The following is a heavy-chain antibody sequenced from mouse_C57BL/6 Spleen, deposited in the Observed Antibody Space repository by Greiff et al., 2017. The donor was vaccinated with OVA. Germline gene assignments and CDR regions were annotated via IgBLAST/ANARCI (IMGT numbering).Heavy chain of an antibody. D-gene: IGHD1-1*01. CDR2: INPSNGGT. Sequence: QVQLQQPGTELVKPGASVKLSCKASGYTFTSYWMHWVKQRPGQGLEWIGNINPSNGGTNYNEKFKSKATLTVDKSSSTAYMQLSSLTSEDSALYYCARVGLLRYYFDYWGQGTTLTVSS. CDR3: ARVGLLRYYFDY. V-gene: IGHV1-53*01. CDR1: GYTFTSYW. J-gene: IGHJ2*01.